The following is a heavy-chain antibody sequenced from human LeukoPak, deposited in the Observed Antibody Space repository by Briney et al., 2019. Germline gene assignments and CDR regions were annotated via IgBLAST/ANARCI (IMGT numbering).Heavy chain of an antibody. CDR2: INHSGST. J-gene: IGHJ5*02. CDR1: GGSLSGYY. CDR3: GRAYSSSWYFTSFHL. Sequence: SETLSLTCAVYGGSLSGYYWSWVRQPPGKGLEWVGEINHSGSTNYNPCLKSRVTISVDTSKNQFSRRGSSGTAADTAVYYWGRAYSSSWYFTSFHLWGQGTLLPLSS. D-gene: IGHD6-13*01. V-gene: IGHV4-34*01.